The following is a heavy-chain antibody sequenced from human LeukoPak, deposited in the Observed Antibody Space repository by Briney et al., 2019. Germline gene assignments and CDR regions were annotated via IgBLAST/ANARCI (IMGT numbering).Heavy chain of an antibody. D-gene: IGHD5-12*01. V-gene: IGHV3-21*01. CDR3: ASGLSGYDY. CDR2: ISSSSSYI. CDR1: GFTFSRYW. J-gene: IGHJ4*02. Sequence: GGSLRLSCVASGFTFSRYWMHWVRQAPGKGLEWVSSISSSSSYIYYADSVKGRFTISRDNAKNSLYLQMNSLRAEDTAVYYCASGLSGYDYWGQGTLVTVSS.